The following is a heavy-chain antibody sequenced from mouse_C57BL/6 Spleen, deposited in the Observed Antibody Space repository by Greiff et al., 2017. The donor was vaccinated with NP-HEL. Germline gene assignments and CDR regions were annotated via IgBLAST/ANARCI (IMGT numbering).Heavy chain of an antibody. CDR3: ARERDTAYWYFDV. CDR1: GFTFSSYG. J-gene: IGHJ1*03. Sequence: EVMLVESGGDLVKPGGSLKLSCAASGFTFSSYGMSWVRQTPDKRLEWVATISSGGSYTYYPDSVKGRFTISRDNAKNTLYLQMSSLKSEDTAMYYCARERDTAYWYFDVWGTGTTVTVSS. V-gene: IGHV5-6*01. CDR2: ISSGGSYT. D-gene: IGHD1-2*01.